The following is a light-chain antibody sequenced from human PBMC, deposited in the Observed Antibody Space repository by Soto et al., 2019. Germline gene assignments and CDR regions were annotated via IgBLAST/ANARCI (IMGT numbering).Light chain of an antibody. V-gene: IGLV2-18*02. J-gene: IGLJ1*01. CDR2: EVS. CDR1: STDFVGYNR. CDR3: CSYAGSYV. Sequence: QSALTQPPSVSGSPGQSVTISCTGTSTDFVGYNRVSWYQQPPGTAPKLMIYEVSKRPSGVPDRFSGSKSGNTASLTISGLQAEDEADYYCCSYAGSYVFGTGTKLTVL.